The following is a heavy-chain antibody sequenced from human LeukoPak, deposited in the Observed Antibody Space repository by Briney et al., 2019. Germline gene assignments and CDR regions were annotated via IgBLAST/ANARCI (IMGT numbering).Heavy chain of an antibody. CDR3: ASQRSWYPPDNWFDP. CDR2: IYYSGST. Sequence: SETLSLTCTVSGGSISSSSYYWGWIRQPPGKGLEWIGSIYYSGSTYYNPSLKSRVTISVDTSKNQFSLKLSSVTAADTAVYYCASQRSWYPPDNWFDPWGQGTLVTVSS. D-gene: IGHD6-13*01. V-gene: IGHV4-39*07. CDR1: GGSISSSSYY. J-gene: IGHJ5*02.